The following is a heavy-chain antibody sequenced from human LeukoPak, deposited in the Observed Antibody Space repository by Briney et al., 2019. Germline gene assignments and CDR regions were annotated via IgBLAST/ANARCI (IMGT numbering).Heavy chain of an antibody. CDR2: ITVSGDST. CDR1: GFTFTTYA. V-gene: IGHV3-23*01. D-gene: IGHD6-13*01. J-gene: IGHJ4*02. CDR3: ALRYTTSWYFDD. Sequence: GGSLRLSCAASGFTFTTYAMSWVRQAPGKGLEWVSAITVSGDSTYYAGSVRGRFTISRDNSKNTLYLQMNSLRAEDMAVYYCALRYTTSWYFDDWGQGTLVTVSS.